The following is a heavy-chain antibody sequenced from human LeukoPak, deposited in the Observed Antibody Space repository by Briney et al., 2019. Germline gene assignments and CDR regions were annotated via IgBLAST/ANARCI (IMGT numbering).Heavy chain of an antibody. V-gene: IGHV3-66*01. CDR3: ARASRQFQDAFDI. D-gene: IGHD5-24*01. J-gene: IGHJ3*02. CDR2: IYSGGTT. CDR1: GITASSNY. Sequence: GGSLRLSCAASGITASSNYMSWVRQAPGKGLEWVSAIYSGGTTDSVDSVKGRFTISRDDSKNTLYLQMNSLRAEDTAVYYCARASRQFQDAFDIWGQGTMVTVSS.